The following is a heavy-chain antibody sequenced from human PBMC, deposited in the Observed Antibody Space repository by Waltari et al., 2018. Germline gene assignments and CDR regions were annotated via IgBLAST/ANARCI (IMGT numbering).Heavy chain of an antibody. D-gene: IGHD4-17*01. Sequence: QVQLVQSGAEVKKPGSSVKVSCKASGGTFSSYAISWGHQAHGQGLEWMGRIIPIFGTANYAQKFQGRVTITADKSTSTAYMELSSLRSEDTAVYYCARDARPPYGDSWGWFDPWGQGTLVTVSS. J-gene: IGHJ5*02. V-gene: IGHV1-69*08. CDR1: GGTFSSYA. CDR2: IIPIFGTA. CDR3: ARDARPPYGDSWGWFDP.